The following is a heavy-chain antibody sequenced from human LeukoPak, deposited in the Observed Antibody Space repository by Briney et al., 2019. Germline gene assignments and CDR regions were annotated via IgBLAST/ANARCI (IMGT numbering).Heavy chain of an antibody. CDR2: ISSSSSYI. CDR3: ARGPPVVVAATGFYYYYYMDV. Sequence: VGSLRLSCAASGFTFSSYSMNWVRQAPGKGLEWVSSISSSSSYIYYADSVKGRFTISRDNAKNSLYLQMNSLRAEDTAVYYCARGPPVVVAATGFYYYYYMDVWGKGTTVTVSS. J-gene: IGHJ6*03. V-gene: IGHV3-21*01. CDR1: GFTFSSYS. D-gene: IGHD2-15*01.